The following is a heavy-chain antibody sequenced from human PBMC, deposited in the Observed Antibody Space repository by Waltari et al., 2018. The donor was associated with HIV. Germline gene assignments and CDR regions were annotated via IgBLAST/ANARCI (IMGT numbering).Heavy chain of an antibody. CDR2: ISAYNGNT. V-gene: IGHV1-18*01. CDR1: GSTFTSYG. Sequence: QVQLVQSGAEVKKPGASVKVSCKDSGSTFTSYGISWVRQAPGQGLEWMGWISAYNGNTNYAQKLQGRVTMTTDTSTSTAYMELRSLRSDDTAVYYCARDNYYGSGSYYSDFDYWGQGTLVTVSS. J-gene: IGHJ4*02. CDR3: ARDNYYGSGSYYSDFDY. D-gene: IGHD3-10*01.